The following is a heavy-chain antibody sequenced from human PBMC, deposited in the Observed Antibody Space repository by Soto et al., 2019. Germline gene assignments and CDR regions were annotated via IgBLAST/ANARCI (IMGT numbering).Heavy chain of an antibody. CDR2: ISFDGSNK. V-gene: IGHV3-30*04. J-gene: IGHJ6*02. CDR1: KFTFRTYI. D-gene: IGHD3-22*01. CDR3: AREMIPMIMGGMSAMDV. Sequence: QVQLVESGGGVVQPARSQRLSCAASKFTFRTYIMHWVRQAPGKGLEWVALISFDGSNKYYADSVKGRFTISRDNSKNTMYLHMNSLRPEDTAVYYCAREMIPMIMGGMSAMDVWGQGTTVTVSS.